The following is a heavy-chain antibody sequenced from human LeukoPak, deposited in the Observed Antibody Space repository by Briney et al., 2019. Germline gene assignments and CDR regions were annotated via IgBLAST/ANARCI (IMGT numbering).Heavy chain of an antibody. D-gene: IGHD6-19*01. V-gene: IGHV3-7*01. CDR3: ARDRGAVAGTLDY. J-gene: IGHJ4*02. Sequence: GGSLRLSCAASGFTFTNYWMSWVRQAPGKGLEWVANIKQYGSERYYVDSVKGRFTISRDNAKNSLYLQVDSLRAEDTAVYFCARDRGAVAGTLDYWGQGTLVTVSS. CDR2: IKQYGSER. CDR1: GFTFTNYW.